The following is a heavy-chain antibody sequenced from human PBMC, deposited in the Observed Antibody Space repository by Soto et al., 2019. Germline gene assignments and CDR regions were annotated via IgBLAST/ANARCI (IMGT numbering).Heavy chain of an antibody. CDR2: ISYDGSNK. CDR1: GFTFSSYA. D-gene: IGHD4-4*01. V-gene: IGHV3-30-3*01. Sequence: QVQLVESGGGVVQPGGSLGLSYAASGFTFSSYAMHWVRQAPGKGLEWVAVISYDGSNKYYTDSVKGRFTISRDNSKNTLYLQMNSLRAEDTAVYYCARPLWRDDYNWGYFDLWGRGTLVTVSS. CDR3: ARPLWRDDYNWGYFDL. J-gene: IGHJ2*01.